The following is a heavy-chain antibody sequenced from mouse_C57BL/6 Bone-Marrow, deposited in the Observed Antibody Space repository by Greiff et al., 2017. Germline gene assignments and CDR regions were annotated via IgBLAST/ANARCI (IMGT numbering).Heavy chain of an antibody. D-gene: IGHD3-3*01. CDR3: ARNKGAWFAY. Sequence: VKLQESGAELARPGASVKLSCKASGYTFTSYGISWVKQRPGQGLEWIGEIYPRSGNTYYNEKFKGKATLTADKSSSTAYMELRSLTSEDSAVYFCARNKGAWFAYGGQGTLVTVSA. J-gene: IGHJ3*01. V-gene: IGHV1-81*01. CDR1: GYTFTSYG. CDR2: IYPRSGNT.